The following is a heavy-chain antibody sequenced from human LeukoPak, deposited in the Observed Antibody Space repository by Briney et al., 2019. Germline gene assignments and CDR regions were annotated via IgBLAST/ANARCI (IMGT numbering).Heavy chain of an antibody. Sequence: GASVKASCKASGYTFTSYGISWVRQAPGQGLEWMGWISAHNGNTNYAQKLQGRVTMTTDTSTSTAYMELRSLRSDDTAVYYCARDPNYDILTGYYSDYWGQGTLVTVSS. D-gene: IGHD3-9*01. CDR2: ISAHNGNT. CDR3: ARDPNYDILTGYYSDY. V-gene: IGHV1-18*01. J-gene: IGHJ4*02. CDR1: GYTFTSYG.